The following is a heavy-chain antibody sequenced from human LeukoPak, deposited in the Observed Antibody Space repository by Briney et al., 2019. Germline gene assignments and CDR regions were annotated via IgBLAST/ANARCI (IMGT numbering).Heavy chain of an antibody. CDR3: ARGPKYSDNWYGLVV. V-gene: IGHV3-74*01. D-gene: IGHD1-1*01. J-gene: IGHJ6*02. Sequence: QTGGSLRLSCAASGFTFSSHWMHWVRQAPGKGLVWVSRINSDGSSTSYADSVKGRFTISRDNAKNTLYLQMSGLRAEDTAVYFCARGPKYSDNWYGLVVWGQGTTVTVSS. CDR1: GFTFSSHW. CDR2: INSDGSST.